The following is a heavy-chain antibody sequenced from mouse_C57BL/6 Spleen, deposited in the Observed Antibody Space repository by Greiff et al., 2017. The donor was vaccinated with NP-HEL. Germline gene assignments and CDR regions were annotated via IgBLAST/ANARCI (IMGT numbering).Heavy chain of an antibody. J-gene: IGHJ3*01. D-gene: IGHD2-4*01. CDR2: ISNLAYRI. CDR1: GFTFSDYG. Sequence: EVKLMESGGGLVQPAGSLKLSCAASGFTFSDYGMAWVRQAPRKGLEWVAFISNLAYRIYYADSVTGRFTISRDNAKNTQYQEMSSLRCEDAAMYDCERQGDYDYDWFAYWGQGTLVTVSA. CDR3: ERQGDYDYDWFAY. V-gene: IGHV5-15*01.